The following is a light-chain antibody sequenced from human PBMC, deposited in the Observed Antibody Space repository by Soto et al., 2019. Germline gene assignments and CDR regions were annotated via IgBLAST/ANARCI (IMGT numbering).Light chain of an antibody. J-gene: IGKJ1*01. CDR2: HAS. CDR1: QSISNW. V-gene: IGKV1-5*01. Sequence: IELTQSASFVSASIGDVFTITCRASQSISNWLAWYQQKPGTAPKVLIYHASNLQSGVPSRFSGSGSGTECTLTISSMQPDDFATYYCQQYNSYSFGQGTKVDIK. CDR3: QQYNSYS.